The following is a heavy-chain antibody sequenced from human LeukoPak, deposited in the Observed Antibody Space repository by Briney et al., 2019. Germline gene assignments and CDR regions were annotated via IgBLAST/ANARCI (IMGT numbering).Heavy chain of an antibody. J-gene: IGHJ6*03. CDR2: INWNGGST. CDR3: ANGYCTNGVCYPYYYYYMDV. Sequence: PGGSLRLSCAASGPTFDDYGVSSVRQAPGKGLEWVSGINWNGGSTGYADSVKGRFTISRDNSKNTLYLQMNSLRAEDTAVYYCANGYCTNGVCYPYYYYYMDVWGKGTTVTVSS. V-gene: IGHV3-20*04. D-gene: IGHD2-8*01. CDR1: GPTFDDYG.